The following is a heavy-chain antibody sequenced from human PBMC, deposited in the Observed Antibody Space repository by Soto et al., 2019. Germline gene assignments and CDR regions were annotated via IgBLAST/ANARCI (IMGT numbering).Heavy chain of an antibody. Sequence: EVQLVESGGGLVQPGGSLRLSCAASGFTFSTSWMNWVRQAPGKGLEWVAGIKEDGSEKYYVDSVKGRFTTSKDNAENSLGLHMNRLRSEDTAVYYCVRDRGYNAFDYWGLGTLVTVSS. CDR3: VRDRGYNAFDY. CDR1: GFTFSTSW. J-gene: IGHJ4*02. D-gene: IGHD5-18*01. CDR2: IKEDGSEK. V-gene: IGHV3-7*01.